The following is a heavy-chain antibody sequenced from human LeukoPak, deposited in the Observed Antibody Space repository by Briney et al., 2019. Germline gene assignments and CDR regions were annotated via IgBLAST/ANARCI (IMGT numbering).Heavy chain of an antibody. CDR1: GGSISSSNYY. CDR3: ARVNHDPNTAMVNDAFDI. Sequence: SETLSLTCTVSGGSISSSNYYWGWIRQPPGKGLEWIGYIYYSGSTNYNPSLKSRVTISVDTSKNQFSLKLSSVTAADTAVYYCARVNHDPNTAMVNDAFDIWGQGTMVTVSS. CDR2: IYYSGST. J-gene: IGHJ3*02. D-gene: IGHD5-18*01. V-gene: IGHV4-61*05.